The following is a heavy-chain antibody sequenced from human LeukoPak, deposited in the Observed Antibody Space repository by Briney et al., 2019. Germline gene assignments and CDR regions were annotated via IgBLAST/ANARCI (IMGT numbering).Heavy chain of an antibody. CDR2: IIPILGIA. V-gene: IGHV1-69*02. J-gene: IGHJ6*03. CDR3: ARVQPEEGVSIFGVVKDYYYMDV. D-gene: IGHD3-3*01. CDR1: GGTFSSYT. Sequence: ASVKVSCKASGGTFSSYTISWVRQAPGQGLEWMGRIIPILGIANYAQKCQGRVTITADKSTSTAYMELSSLRSEDTAVYYCARVQPEEGVSIFGVVKDYYYMDVWGKGTTVTVPS.